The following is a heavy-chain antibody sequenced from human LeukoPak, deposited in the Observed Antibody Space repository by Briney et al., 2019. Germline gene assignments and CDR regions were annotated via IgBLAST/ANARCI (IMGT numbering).Heavy chain of an antibody. V-gene: IGHV1-8*03. D-gene: IGHD2-2*02. CDR1: GYTFTSYD. CDR3: ARGSPGVVVPAAISNYFDY. J-gene: IGHJ4*02. CDR2: MNPNSGNT. Sequence: ASVKVPCKASGYTFTSYDINWVRQATGQGLEWMGWMNPNSGNTGYAQKFQGRVTITRNTSISTAYMELSSLRSEDTAVYYCARGSPGVVVPAAISNYFDYWGQGTLVTVSS.